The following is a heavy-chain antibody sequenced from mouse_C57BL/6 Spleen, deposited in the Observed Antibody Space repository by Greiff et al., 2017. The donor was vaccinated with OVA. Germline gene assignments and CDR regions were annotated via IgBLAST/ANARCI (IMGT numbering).Heavy chain of an antibody. V-gene: IGHV14-4*01. CDR2: IDPENGDT. CDR3: TIYYGNYFWFAY. CDR1: GFNIKDDY. D-gene: IGHD2-1*01. J-gene: IGHJ3*01. Sequence: VQLQQSGAELVRPGASVKLSCTASGFNIKDDYMHWVKQRPEQGLEWIGWIDPENGDTEYASKFQGKATITADTSSNTAYLQLSSLTSEDTAVYYCTIYYGNYFWFAYWGQGTLVTVSA.